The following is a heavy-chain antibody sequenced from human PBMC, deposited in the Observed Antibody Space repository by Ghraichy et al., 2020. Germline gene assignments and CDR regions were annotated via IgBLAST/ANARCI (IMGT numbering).Heavy chain of an antibody. CDR1: GFTFSSYA. CDR2: ISGSGGST. V-gene: IGHV3-23*01. J-gene: IGHJ6*02. D-gene: IGHD3-16*01. CDR3: AKASPGLGGHYYYYYGMDV. Sequence: LTCAASGFTFSSYAMSWVRQVPGKGLEWVSAISGSGGSTYYADSVKGRFTISRDNSKNTLYLQMNSLRAEDTAVYYCAKASPGLGGHYYYYYGMDVWGQGTTVTVSS.